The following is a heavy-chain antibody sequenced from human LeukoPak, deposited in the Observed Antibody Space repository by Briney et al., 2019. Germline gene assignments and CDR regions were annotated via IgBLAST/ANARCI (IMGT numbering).Heavy chain of an antibody. CDR3: AAGYSYGFFDYYYMDV. V-gene: IGHV1-69*05. J-gene: IGHJ6*03. CDR2: IVPIFGTA. Sequence: RASVKVSCKASGGTFSSYAISWVRQAPGQGLEWMGGIVPIFGTANYAQKFQGRVTMTRDTSISTAYMELSRLRSDDTAVYYCAAGYSYGFFDYYYMDVWGKGTTVTVSS. CDR1: GGTFSSYA. D-gene: IGHD5-18*01.